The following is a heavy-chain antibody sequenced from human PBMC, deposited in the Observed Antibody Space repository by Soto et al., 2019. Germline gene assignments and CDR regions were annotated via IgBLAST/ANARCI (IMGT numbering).Heavy chain of an antibody. V-gene: IGHV4-59*01. J-gene: IGHJ4*02. CDR1: GGSMIAYY. Sequence: SETLSLTCTVSGGSMIAYYWNWMRQPPGKGLQWLGYTYYSGSTTYNPSLKSRVTISVDSSKNQFSLKLDAVTPADAAGYYCARVRGPAGKRYFDYWGPGTLVT. D-gene: IGHD6-13*01. CDR3: ARVRGPAGKRYFDY. CDR2: TYYSGST.